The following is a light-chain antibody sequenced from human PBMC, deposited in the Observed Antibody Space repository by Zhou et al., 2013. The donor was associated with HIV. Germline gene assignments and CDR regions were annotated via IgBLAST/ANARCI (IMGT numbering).Light chain of an antibody. V-gene: IGKV1-39*01. CDR3: QQANRFPQT. CDR2: GAS. CDR1: QSISSY. Sequence: DIQMTQSPSSLSASVGDRVIITCRTSQSISSYLNWYQQKPGKAPKVLIYGASSVQSGVPSRFSGSGSGTEFTLTISCLQPEDFATYYCQQANRFPQTFGQGTKVEIK. J-gene: IGKJ2*01.